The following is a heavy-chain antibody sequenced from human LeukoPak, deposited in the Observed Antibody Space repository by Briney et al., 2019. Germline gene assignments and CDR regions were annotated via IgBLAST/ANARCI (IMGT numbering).Heavy chain of an antibody. CDR3: ASNSGFGESFDY. D-gene: IGHD3-10*01. CDR2: IRYDGSNK. Sequence: PGGSLRLSCVASGFMFSNYAMHWVRQAPGKGLEWVAFIRYDGSNKRYADSVKGRFTISRDNSKNTLYLQMNSLRSEDTAVYYCASNSGFGESFDYWGQGTLVTVSS. J-gene: IGHJ4*02. CDR1: GFMFSNYA. V-gene: IGHV3-30*02.